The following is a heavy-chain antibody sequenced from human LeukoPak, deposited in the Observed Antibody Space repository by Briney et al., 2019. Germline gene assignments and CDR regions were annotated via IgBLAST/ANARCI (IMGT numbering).Heavy chain of an antibody. J-gene: IGHJ4*02. CDR3: ARGRYSGSYQFDY. CDR2: ISSSSSYI. V-gene: IGHV3-21*01. CDR1: GFTFSSYI. Sequence: GGSLRLSCAASGFTFSSYIMNWVRQAPGKGLEWVSSISSSSSYIYYADSVKGRFTISRDNAKNSLYLQMNSLRAEDTAVYYCARGRYSGSYQFDYWGQGTLVTVSS. D-gene: IGHD1-26*01.